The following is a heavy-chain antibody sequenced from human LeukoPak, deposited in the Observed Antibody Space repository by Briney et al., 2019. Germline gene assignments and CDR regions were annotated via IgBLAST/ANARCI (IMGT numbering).Heavy chain of an antibody. CDR1: GFTFSSFE. V-gene: IGHV3-48*03. CDR3: ARETNYYFDY. CDR2: ISSSGHTI. Sequence: GGSLRLSCAASGFTFSSFEMNWVRQAPGKGLEWVLYISSSGHTIYYADSVKGRFTISRDNAKTSLFLQMNGLRAEDTAVYYCARETNYYFDYWGQGTLVTVSS. D-gene: IGHD1/OR15-1a*01. J-gene: IGHJ4*02.